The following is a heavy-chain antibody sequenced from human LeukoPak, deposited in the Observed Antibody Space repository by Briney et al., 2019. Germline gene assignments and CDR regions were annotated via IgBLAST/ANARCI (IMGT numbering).Heavy chain of an antibody. J-gene: IGHJ5*02. CDR3: ARALGIAVAGTLNWFDP. D-gene: IGHD6-19*01. V-gene: IGHV6-1*01. Sequence: SQTLSLTCAISGDSVSSNSAAWNWIRQSPSRGLEWLGRTYYRSKWYNDYAVSVKSRITINPDTSTNQFSLQLNSVTHEDTAMYYCARALGIAVAGTLNWFDPWGQGTLVTVSS. CDR1: GDSVSSNSAA. CDR2: TYYRSKWYN.